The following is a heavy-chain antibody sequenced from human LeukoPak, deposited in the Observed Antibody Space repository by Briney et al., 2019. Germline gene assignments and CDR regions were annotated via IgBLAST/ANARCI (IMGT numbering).Heavy chain of an antibody. J-gene: IGHJ6*01. Sequence: GGSLRLSCAAPGFTFSSYWMTWVRQAPGRGLEWVASIKQAGSEKYYVGSVEGRFTISRDNAKNSLYLQMDSLRAEDTAVYYCARGHYGMDVWGPGTTVNVSS. CDR3: ARGHYGMDV. CDR2: IKQAGSEK. V-gene: IGHV3-7*01. CDR1: GFTFSSYW.